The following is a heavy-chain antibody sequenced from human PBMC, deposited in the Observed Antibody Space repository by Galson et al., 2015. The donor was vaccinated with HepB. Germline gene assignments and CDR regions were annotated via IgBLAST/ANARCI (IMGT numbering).Heavy chain of an antibody. CDR1: GYSFSTKW. V-gene: IGHV5-10-1*01. D-gene: IGHD6-6*01. CDR2: IDPANSYT. J-gene: IGHJ6*02. CDR3: ARIRGYSSSGGAMDL. Sequence: QSGAEVKKPGESLRISCKASGYSFSTKWIFWVRQMPGRGLEWMGRIDPANSYTNYGPSFQGHVVMSVDASASTAFLEWSSLRASDTAMYYCARIRGYSSSGGAMDLWGQGTAVTVSS.